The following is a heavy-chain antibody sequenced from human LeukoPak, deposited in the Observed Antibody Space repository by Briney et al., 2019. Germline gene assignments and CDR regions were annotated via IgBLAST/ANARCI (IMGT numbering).Heavy chain of an antibody. J-gene: IGHJ4*02. D-gene: IGHD1-26*01. Sequence: SETLSLTCTVSGGSISSYFGSWIRQPPGKGLEWIGRIYYSGSTNYNPSLKSRVTISVESSKNQFSLRLTSVTPADTAVYYCARDRVGALYWGQVTLVTVSS. CDR3: ARDRVGALY. V-gene: IGHV4-59*01. CDR2: IYYSGST. CDR1: GGSISSYF.